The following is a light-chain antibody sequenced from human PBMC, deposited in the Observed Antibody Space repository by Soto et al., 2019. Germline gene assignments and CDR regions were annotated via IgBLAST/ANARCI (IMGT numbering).Light chain of an antibody. CDR1: QPVSTY. Sequence: DIQMTQSPSSLSASVGDSVAITCRASQPVSTYSNWYQQNPGKPPKLLVYAASTLQSGVASRFTGSGSGTDFTLTIRGLQPEDFATYDCQQSFTSPWTFGQGTNVEI. J-gene: IGKJ1*01. CDR3: QQSFTSPWT. CDR2: AAS. V-gene: IGKV1-39*01.